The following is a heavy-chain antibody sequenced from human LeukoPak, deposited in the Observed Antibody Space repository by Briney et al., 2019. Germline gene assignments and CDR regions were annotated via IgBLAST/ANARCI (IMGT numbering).Heavy chain of an antibody. V-gene: IGHV4-34*01. J-gene: IGHJ5*02. D-gene: IGHD3-10*01. CDR2: INHSGST. CDR3: ARTRSGSYYMVHSWFDP. Sequence: PSETLSLTGAVYGGSFSGYYWSWIRQPPGKGLEWIGEINHSGSTNYNPSLKSRVTISVDTSKNQFSLKLSSVTAADTAVYYCARTRSGSYYMVHSWFDPWGQGTLVTISS. CDR1: GGSFSGYY.